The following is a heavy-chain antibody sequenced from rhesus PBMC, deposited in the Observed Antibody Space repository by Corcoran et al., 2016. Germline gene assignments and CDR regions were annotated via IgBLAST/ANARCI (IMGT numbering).Heavy chain of an antibody. V-gene: IGHV4-169*02. J-gene: IGHJ4*01. Sequence: QVQLRESGPGLVKPSETLSVTCAVSGGSISYSYWSWIRQAPGKGLECIAYIYGSGRSTNYNPSLKSRVTLSVDTSKNQFSLKLDSVTAADTAVYYCASGRSYFDFWGQGVLVTVSS. CDR1: GGSISYSY. CDR2: IYGSGRST. CDR3: ASGRSYFDF.